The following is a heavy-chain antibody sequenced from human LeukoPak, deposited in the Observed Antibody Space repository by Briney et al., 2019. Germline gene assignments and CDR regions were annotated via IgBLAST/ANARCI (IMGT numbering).Heavy chain of an antibody. Sequence: PGESLTLSCAAWGFTFSSYYMHWIRQPTGKALDWVSAIGTAGDTYYSHSVKGRFSISRENAKNSLYLHMNSLRAGDTAVYYCARDRGRYYMDVWGKGTTVTISS. J-gene: IGHJ6*03. CDR3: ARDRGRYYMDV. CDR2: IGTAGDT. D-gene: IGHD6-25*01. V-gene: IGHV3-13*01. CDR1: GFTFSSYY.